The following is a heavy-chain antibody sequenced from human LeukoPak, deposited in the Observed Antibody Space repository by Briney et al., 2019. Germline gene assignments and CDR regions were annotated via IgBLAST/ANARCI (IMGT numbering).Heavy chain of an antibody. V-gene: IGHV3-30*03. Sequence: GGSLRLSCAASGFTLRSYGMHWVREAPGKGLEWVAVISHDGNDKYYGDSLKGRFTISRDNSKNTLYLQMNSLRAEDTAVYYCARDAGTWGYGYNFDYWGQGTLVSVSS. J-gene: IGHJ4*02. CDR1: GFTLRSYG. CDR3: ARDAGTWGYGYNFDY. CDR2: ISHDGNDK. D-gene: IGHD1-14*01.